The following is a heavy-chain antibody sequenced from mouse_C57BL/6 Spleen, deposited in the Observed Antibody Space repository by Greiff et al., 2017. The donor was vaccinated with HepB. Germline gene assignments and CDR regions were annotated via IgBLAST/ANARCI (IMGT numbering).Heavy chain of an antibody. CDR1: GYAFSSSW. CDR2: IYPGDGDT. J-gene: IGHJ4*01. Sequence: VQLQQSGPELVKPGASVKISCKASGYAFSSSWMNWVKQRPGKGLEWIGRIYPGDGDTNYNGKSKGKATLTADKSSRTAYMQLSSLTSKDSAVYFCATYDYDPYYAMDYWGQGTSVTVSS. D-gene: IGHD2-4*01. V-gene: IGHV1-82*01. CDR3: ATYDYDPYYAMDY.